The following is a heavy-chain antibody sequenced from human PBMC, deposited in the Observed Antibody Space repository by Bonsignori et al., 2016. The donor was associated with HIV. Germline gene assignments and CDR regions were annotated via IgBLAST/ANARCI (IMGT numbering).Heavy chain of an antibody. Sequence: GESLKISCAASGFTFSSYWHALGPPGSRQGAGVVAVIWYDGSNKYYADSVKGRFTISRDNSKNTLYLQMNSLRAEDTAVYYCAAVTADWGQGTLVTVSS. D-gene: IGHD2-2*01. J-gene: IGHJ4*02. CDR1: GFTFSSYW. V-gene: IGHV3-33*01. CDR3: AAVTAD. CDR2: IWYDGSNK.